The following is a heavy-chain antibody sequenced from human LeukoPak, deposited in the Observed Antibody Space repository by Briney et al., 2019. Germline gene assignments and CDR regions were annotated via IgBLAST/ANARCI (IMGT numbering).Heavy chain of an antibody. Sequence: PGGSLRLSCAASGFAFSSSWMSWVRQAPGKGLEWVANRRKDGSEKYYVDSVKGRFTISRDNAKNSLYLQMNSLRAEDTAVYYCARECSSTGCYGIFDYWGQGTLVTVSS. CDR3: ARECSSTGCYGIFDY. J-gene: IGHJ4*02. CDR1: GFAFSSSW. D-gene: IGHD2-2*01. CDR2: RRKDGSEK. V-gene: IGHV3-7*01.